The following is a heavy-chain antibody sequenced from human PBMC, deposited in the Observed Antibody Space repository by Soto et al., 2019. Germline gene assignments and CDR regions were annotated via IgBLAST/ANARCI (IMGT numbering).Heavy chain of an antibody. CDR3: GREGQQLAQEQYFQFNGVDV. D-gene: IGHD6-13*01. J-gene: IGHJ6*02. CDR2: ISGDNVNR. Sequence: QVQLVQSGVEVKTPGASVKVSCTAHGYNLRDYGVSWLRQAPGQGFEWMGWISGDNVNRRSSQRFQDRLTLTTDTSTNTAFLEVRSLRSDDTAVYYCGREGQQLAQEQYFQFNGVDVWGQGTSVTVSS. CDR1: GYNLRDYG. V-gene: IGHV1-18*01.